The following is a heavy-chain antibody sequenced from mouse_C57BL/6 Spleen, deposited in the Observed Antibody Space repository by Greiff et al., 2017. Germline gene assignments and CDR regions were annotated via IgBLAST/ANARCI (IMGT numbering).Heavy chain of an antibody. CDR2: ISTGGGST. D-gene: IGHD2-2*01. Sequence: EVKLMESGGGLVQPGGSLKLSCAASGFTFSDYYMYWVRQTPEKRLEWVAYISTGGGSTYYPDTVKGRFTISRDNSKNTLYLQMSRLKSEDTAMYYCARHWDGYDVYAMEYGGQGTSVTAAS. CDR1: GFTFSDYY. V-gene: IGHV5-12*01. J-gene: IGHJ4*01. CDR3: ARHWDGYDVYAMEY.